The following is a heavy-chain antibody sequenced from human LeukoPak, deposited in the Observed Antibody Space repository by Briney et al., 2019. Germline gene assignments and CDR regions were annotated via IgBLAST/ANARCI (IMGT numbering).Heavy chain of an antibody. CDR1: GGSISSSSYY. J-gene: IGHJ5*02. D-gene: IGHD3-9*01. CDR2: IYYSGST. Sequence: LETLSLTCTVSGGSISSSSYYWGWIRQPPGKGLEWIESIYYSGSTYYNPSLKSRVTISVDTSKNQFSLKLSSVTAADTAVYYCASGRLRYFDWSQGPGGGTWNPWGQGTLVTVSS. V-gene: IGHV4-39*07. CDR3: ASGRLRYFDWSQGPGGGTWNP.